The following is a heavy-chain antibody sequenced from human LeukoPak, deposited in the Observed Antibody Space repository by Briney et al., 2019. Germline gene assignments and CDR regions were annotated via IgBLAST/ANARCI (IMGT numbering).Heavy chain of an antibody. CDR1: GGTISGYY. CDR3: ASRSTAVVGAFDI. V-gene: IGHV4-59*08. CDR2: FYYSGGA. J-gene: IGHJ3*02. Sequence: SETLSLTCTVSGGTISGYYWSWIRQPPGKGLEWIGYFYYSGGANYNPSLKSRVTISLDTSKNQFSLQLSSVTAADTAVYYCASRSTAVVGAFDIWGQGTMVTVSS. D-gene: IGHD1-26*01.